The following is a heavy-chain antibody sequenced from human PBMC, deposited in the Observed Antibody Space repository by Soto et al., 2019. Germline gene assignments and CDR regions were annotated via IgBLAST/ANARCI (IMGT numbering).Heavy chain of an antibody. V-gene: IGHV3-23*01. J-gene: IGHJ4*02. CDR3: AKDRLGGNFDY. CDR1: GFTFNNYA. Sequence: EVQLLDSGGGLVQPGGSLRLSCAASGFTFNNYAMNWVRQAPGKGLEWVATISGTGGSTYSADSVKGRFTISRDNSKNTLYLQMNSLRVEDTAVYYCAKDRLGGNFDYWGQGTQVTVSS. CDR2: ISGTGGST.